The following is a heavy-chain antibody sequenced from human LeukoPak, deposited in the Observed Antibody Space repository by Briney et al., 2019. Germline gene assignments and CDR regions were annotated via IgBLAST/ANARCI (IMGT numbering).Heavy chain of an antibody. D-gene: IGHD6-13*01. CDR2: IVPGTSGT. Sequence: GETLQISCNGTGYSLTTYWICCVRQMPAEGREWRGGIVPGTSGTRYRPSFQGQVPISTDQSISTPYLQWRSLQPSDTAMYYCARASSSWYVPFDHWGQGTLVTVSS. CDR3: ARASSSWYVPFDH. CDR1: GYSLTTYW. V-gene: IGHV5-51*01. J-gene: IGHJ4*02.